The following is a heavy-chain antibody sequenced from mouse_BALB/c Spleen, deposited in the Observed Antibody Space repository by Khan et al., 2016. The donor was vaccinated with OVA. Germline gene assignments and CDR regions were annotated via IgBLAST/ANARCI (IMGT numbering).Heavy chain of an antibody. J-gene: IGHJ2*01. CDR2: ISYSGST. Sequence: EVQLQGSGPGLVKPSQSLSLTCTVTGYSITSGYGWNWLRQFPGNKLEWMGYISYSGSTNYNPSLKSRISITRDTSKNQFFLQLNSVTTEDTATYYCARTARIKYWGQGTTLTVSS. V-gene: IGHV3-2*02. D-gene: IGHD1-2*01. CDR3: ARTARIKY. CDR1: GYSITSGYG.